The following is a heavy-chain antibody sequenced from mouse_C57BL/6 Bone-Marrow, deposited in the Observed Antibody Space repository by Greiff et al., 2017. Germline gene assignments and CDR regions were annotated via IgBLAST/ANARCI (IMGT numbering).Heavy chain of an antibody. CDR2: LDPENGDT. CDR1: GFNIKDDY. D-gene: IGHD1-1*01. V-gene: IGHV14-4*01. J-gene: IGHJ4*01. CDR3: TPRLRSVLYARDY. Sequence: DVKLQESGAELVRPGASVKLSCTASGFNIKDDYMHWVKQRPEQGLEWIGWLDPENGDTEYASKFQGKATITADTSSNTAYLQLSSLTSEDTAVYYGTPRLRSVLYARDYWGQGTSVTVSS.